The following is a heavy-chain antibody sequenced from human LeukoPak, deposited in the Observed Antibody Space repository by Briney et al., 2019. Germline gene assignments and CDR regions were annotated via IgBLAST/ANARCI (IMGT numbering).Heavy chain of an antibody. CDR3: ARQPIAAASPFDY. CDR2: IYYSGST. Sequence: ETLSLTCTVSGGSISSYHWSWIRQPPGKGLEWIGYIYYSGSTYYNPSLKSRVTISVDTSKNQFSLKLSSVTAADTAVYYCARQPIAAASPFDYWGQGTLVTVSS. CDR1: GGSISSYH. J-gene: IGHJ4*02. D-gene: IGHD6-13*01. V-gene: IGHV4-59*08.